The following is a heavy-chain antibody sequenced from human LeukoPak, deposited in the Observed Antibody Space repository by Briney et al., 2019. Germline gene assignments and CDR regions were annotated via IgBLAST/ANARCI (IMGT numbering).Heavy chain of an antibody. CDR1: GFTFSSYS. Sequence: PGRSLRLSCAASGFTFSSYSMHWVSHVPGKGLEWVGRIRSKTDGGTADYAAPVKGRFTISRDDSKDTLYLQVNSLKTDDTAVYYCTTDGTGTNYFDLWGQGTLVTVSS. CDR2: IRSKTDGGTA. D-gene: IGHD1-7*01. CDR3: TTDGTGTNYFDL. V-gene: IGHV3-15*01. J-gene: IGHJ4*02.